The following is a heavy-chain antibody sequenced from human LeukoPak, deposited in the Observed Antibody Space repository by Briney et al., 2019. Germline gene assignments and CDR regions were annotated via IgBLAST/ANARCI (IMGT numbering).Heavy chain of an antibody. J-gene: IGHJ4*02. CDR3: ARGLMGGYPYLEN. CDR1: GFIFDDYD. V-gene: IGHV3-20*04. D-gene: IGHD3-22*01. CDR2: INWNGNTI. Sequence: PGGSLRLSCAASGFIFDDYDMNWVRQAPGKGLEWVSHINWNGNTIGYGDSVKGRFTISRDNAKNSLYLQMNSLRAEDTAFYYCARGLMGGYPYLENWGQGTLVTVSS.